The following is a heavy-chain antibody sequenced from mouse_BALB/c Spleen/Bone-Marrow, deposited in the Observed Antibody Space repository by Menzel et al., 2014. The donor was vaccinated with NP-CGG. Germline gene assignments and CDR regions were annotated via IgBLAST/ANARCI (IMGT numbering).Heavy chain of an antibody. Sequence: LKQSGSELVRPGASVKLSCKASGYTFTSYWMHWVKQRHGQGLEWIGNIYPGSGSTNYDEKFKSKGTLTVDTSSSTSYMHLSSLTSEDSAVYYCTRCYYPYYYAMDYWGQGTSVTVSS. J-gene: IGHJ4*01. D-gene: IGHD2-3*01. CDR2: IYPGSGST. CDR3: TRCYYPYYYAMDY. CDR1: GYTFTSYW. V-gene: IGHV1S22*01.